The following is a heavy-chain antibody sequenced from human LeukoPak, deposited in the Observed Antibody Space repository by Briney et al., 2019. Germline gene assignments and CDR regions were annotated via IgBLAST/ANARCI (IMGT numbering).Heavy chain of an antibody. CDR2: INQDGGTR. D-gene: IGHD3-16*01. V-gene: IGHV3-7*01. J-gene: IGHJ4*02. CDR1: GFTFSNTW. Sequence: QPGGSLRLSCAASGFTFSNTWMAWVRQAPGKGLDWVANINQDGGTRQYADSVRGRFTISRDNAKNSLYLEMNSLRVEDTGLYHCARDMKGNLDYWGQGTLVTVSS. CDR3: ARDMKGNLDY.